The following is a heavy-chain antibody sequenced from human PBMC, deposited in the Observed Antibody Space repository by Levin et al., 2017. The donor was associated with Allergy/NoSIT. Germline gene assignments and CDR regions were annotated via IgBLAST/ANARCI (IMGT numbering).Heavy chain of an antibody. D-gene: IGHD5-18*01. J-gene: IGHJ6*02. CDR2: ISGSGGST. V-gene: IGHV3-23*01. CDR1: GFTFSSYA. CDR3: AKEYTAMVGVGYYYGMDG. Sequence: GESLKISCAASGFTFSSYAMSWVRQAPGKGLEWVSAISGSGGSTYYADSVKGRFTISRDNSKNTLYVQMNSLRAEDTAVYYCAKEYTAMVGVGYYYGMDGWGQGTTVTVSS.